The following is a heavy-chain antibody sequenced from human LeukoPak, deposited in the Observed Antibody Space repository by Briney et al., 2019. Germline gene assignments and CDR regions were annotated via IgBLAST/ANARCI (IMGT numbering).Heavy chain of an antibody. J-gene: IGHJ5*02. CDR1: GGTFSSYA. CDR2: IIPIFGTA. Sequence: SVKVSCKASGGTFSSYAISWVRQAPGQGLEWMGGIIPIFGTANYAQKFQGRVTNTADESTSTAYMELSSLRSEDTAVYYCARGPVVVAAPQPWFDPWGQGTLVTVSS. CDR3: ARGPVVVAAPQPWFDP. V-gene: IGHV1-69*01. D-gene: IGHD2-15*01.